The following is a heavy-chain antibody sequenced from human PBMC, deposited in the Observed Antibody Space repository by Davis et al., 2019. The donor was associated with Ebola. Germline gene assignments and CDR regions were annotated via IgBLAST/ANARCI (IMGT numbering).Heavy chain of an antibody. CDR2: IYSGGST. CDR1: GFTVSSNY. D-gene: IGHD3-9*01. CDR3: ARSRGVRYFDWLLGFDY. J-gene: IGHJ4*02. V-gene: IGHV3-66*01. Sequence: GESLKISCAASGFTVSSNYMSWVRQAPGKGLEWVSVIYSGGSTYYADSVKGRFTISRDNSKNTLYLQMNSLRAEDTAVYYCARSRGVRYFDWLLGFDYWGQGTLVTASS.